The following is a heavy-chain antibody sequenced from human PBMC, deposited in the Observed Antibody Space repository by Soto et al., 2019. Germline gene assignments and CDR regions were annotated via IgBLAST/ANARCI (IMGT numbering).Heavy chain of an antibody. D-gene: IGHD3-22*01. V-gene: IGHV1-46*01. J-gene: IGHJ4*02. Sequence: GASVKVSCKASGYIFINYYIHWVRQAPGQGLEWMGLINANNGNTNYAQKFQGRVTMTRDTSTSTVYMELRSLRSDNTAVYYCARKESGYYVGYWGQGTLVTVSS. CDR3: ARKESGYYVGY. CDR1: GYIFINYY. CDR2: INANNGNT.